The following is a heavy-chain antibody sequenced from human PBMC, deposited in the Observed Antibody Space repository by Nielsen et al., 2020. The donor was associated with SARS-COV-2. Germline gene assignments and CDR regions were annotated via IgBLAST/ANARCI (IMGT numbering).Heavy chain of an antibody. V-gene: IGHV3-11*05. CDR1: GFTFSDYY. CDR2: ISSSSSYT. J-gene: IGHJ4*02. Sequence: GESLKISCAASGFTFSDYYMSWIRQAPGKGLEWVSYISSSSSYTNYADSVKGRFTISRDNAKNSLYLQMHALRAEDTAVYYCAREGRNLPLNYWGQGTLVTVSS. CDR3: AREGRNLPLNY.